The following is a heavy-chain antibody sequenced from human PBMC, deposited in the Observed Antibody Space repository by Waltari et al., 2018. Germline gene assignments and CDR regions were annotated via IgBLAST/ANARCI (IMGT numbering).Heavy chain of an antibody. J-gene: IGHJ4*02. CDR2: ISANNGKT. D-gene: IGHD2-21*02. CDR1: GYPLSSYG. Sequence: QVPLLQSGADVKKPGAPVKVSCKASGYPLSSYGITWVRQAPGQGLEWMGWISANNGKTTFAQKLQGRVTMTTDKSTSTAYMELRSLRSDDTAVYYCAGGYVTFDYWGQGTLVTVSS. V-gene: IGHV1-18*04. CDR3: AGGYVTFDY.